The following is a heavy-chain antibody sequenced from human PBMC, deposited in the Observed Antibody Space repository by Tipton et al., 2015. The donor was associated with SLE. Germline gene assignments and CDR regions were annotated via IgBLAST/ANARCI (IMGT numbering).Heavy chain of an antibody. CDR2: IKSKTDGGTT. CDR3: AREGFDAFDI. V-gene: IGHV3-15*01. J-gene: IGHJ3*02. Sequence: SLRLSCAASGFTFSNAWMSWVRQAPGKGLEWVGRIKSKTDGGTTDYAAPVKGRFTISRDDSKNTLYLQMGSLRAEDMAVYYCAREGFDAFDIWGQGTMVTVSS. CDR1: GFTFSNAW. D-gene: IGHD2-15*01.